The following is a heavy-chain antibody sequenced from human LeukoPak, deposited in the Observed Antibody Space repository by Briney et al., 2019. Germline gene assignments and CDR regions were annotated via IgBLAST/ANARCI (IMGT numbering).Heavy chain of an antibody. CDR1: GGTFSSYA. Sequence: ASVNVSCTASGGTFSSYAARWVRQAPGQGLEWMGGIIPILGTANYAETFRGRVTITTDESTSTAYMELRSLTSEDTAVYYCARRGGDHSSAYQFDPWGQGTLVIVSS. V-gene: IGHV1-69*05. J-gene: IGHJ5*02. CDR2: IIPILGTA. CDR3: ARRGGDHSSAYQFDP. D-gene: IGHD3-22*01.